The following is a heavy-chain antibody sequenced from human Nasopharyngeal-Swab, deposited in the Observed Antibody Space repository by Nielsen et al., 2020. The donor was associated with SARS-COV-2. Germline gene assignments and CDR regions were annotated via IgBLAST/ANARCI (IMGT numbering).Heavy chain of an antibody. CDR2: IKQDGSEK. J-gene: IGHJ6*02. Sequence: GESLKISCAASGFTFSSYWMSWVRQAPGKGLEWVANIKQDGSEKYYEDSVKGRFTISRDNAKNSLYLQMNSLRDEDTAVYYCARDHLVPAAMEGLYYYYGMDVWGQGTTVTVSS. V-gene: IGHV3-7*01. CDR1: GFTFSSYW. CDR3: ARDHLVPAAMEGLYYYYGMDV. D-gene: IGHD2-2*01.